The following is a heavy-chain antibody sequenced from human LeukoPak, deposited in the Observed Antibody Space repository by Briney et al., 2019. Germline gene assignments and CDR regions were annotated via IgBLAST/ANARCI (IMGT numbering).Heavy chain of an antibody. CDR3: AKRGNGAFDI. V-gene: IGHV3-48*01. J-gene: IGHJ3*02. D-gene: IGHD4-23*01. CDR2: IRNSGNTI. CDR1: GFTLSSYN. Sequence: GGSLRLSCAVSGFTLSSYNMNWVRQAPGKGLEWVSYIRNSGNTIYYADSVKGRFTISRDPAKNTLYLQMNSLRAEDTAVYYCAKRGNGAFDIWGQGTMVTVSS.